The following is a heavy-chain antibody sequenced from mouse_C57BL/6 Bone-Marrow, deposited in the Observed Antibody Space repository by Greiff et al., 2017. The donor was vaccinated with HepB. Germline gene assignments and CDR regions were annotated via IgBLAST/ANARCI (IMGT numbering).Heavy chain of an antibody. CDR3: ATMGEDYFDY. J-gene: IGHJ2*01. D-gene: IGHD2-3*01. CDR2: IDPSDSYT. CDR1: GYTFTSYW. V-gene: IGHV1-59*01. Sequence: QVQLQQPGAELVRPGTSVKLSCKASGYTFTSYWMHWVKQRPGQGLEWIGVIDPSDSYTNYNQKFKGKATLTVDTSSSTAYMQLSSLTSEDSAVYYCATMGEDYFDYWGQGTTLTVSS.